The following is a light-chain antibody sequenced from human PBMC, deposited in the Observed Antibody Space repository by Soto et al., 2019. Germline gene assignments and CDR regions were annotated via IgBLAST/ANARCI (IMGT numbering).Light chain of an antibody. V-gene: IGLV2-14*02. Sequence: QSALTQPASVSGSPGQSITISCTGTSSDVGTYNLVSWYQQYPGKAPKVVISEVTKRPSGVSDRFSGSKSGNMASLTISGLQPEDEADFYCSSFTNNNTPHVVFGGGTKLTVL. CDR2: EVT. CDR3: SSFTNNNTPHVV. CDR1: SSDVGTYNL. J-gene: IGLJ2*01.